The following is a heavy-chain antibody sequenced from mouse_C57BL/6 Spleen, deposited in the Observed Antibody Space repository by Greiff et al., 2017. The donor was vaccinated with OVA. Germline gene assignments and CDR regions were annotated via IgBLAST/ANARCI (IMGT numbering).Heavy chain of an antibody. CDR2: INPNYGTT. J-gene: IGHJ3*01. D-gene: IGHD1-1*01. CDR1: GYSFTDYN. V-gene: IGHV1-39*01. Sequence: VQLKQSGPELVKPGASVKISCKASGYSFTDYNMNWVKQSTGKSLEWIGVINPNYGTTSYNQKFKGKATLTVDQSSSTAYMQLNSLTSEDSAVYYCAWGYYGSSPWLAYWGQGTLVTVSA. CDR3: AWGYYGSSPWLAY.